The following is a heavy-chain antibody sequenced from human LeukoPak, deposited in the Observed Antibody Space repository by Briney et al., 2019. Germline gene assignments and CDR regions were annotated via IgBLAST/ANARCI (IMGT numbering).Heavy chain of an antibody. CDR2: IYYSGST. CDR3: ARVVYSSSWPWFDP. D-gene: IGHD6-13*01. Sequence: SETLSLTCTVSGGSISSYYWSWIRQPPGKGLEWIGYIYYSGSTNYNPSLKSRVTISVDTSKSQFSLKLSSVTAADTAVYYCARVVYSSSWPWFDPWGQGTLVTVSS. CDR1: GGSISSYY. J-gene: IGHJ5*02. V-gene: IGHV4-59*01.